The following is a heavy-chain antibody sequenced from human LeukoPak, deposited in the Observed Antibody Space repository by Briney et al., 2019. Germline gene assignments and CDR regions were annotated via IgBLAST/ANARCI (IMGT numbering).Heavy chain of an antibody. CDR2: MSHDGTNE. V-gene: IGHV3-30-3*01. Sequence: GGSLRLSCAASGFTLSSYAMHWVRQAPGKGLEWVAVMSHDGTNEYNADSVKGRFIISRDNSRNTLYLQMNSLRPEDTAVYYCARGRLDYGDYLNWFDPWGQGTLVTVSS. CDR1: GFTLSSYA. J-gene: IGHJ5*02. CDR3: ARGRLDYGDYLNWFDP. D-gene: IGHD4-17*01.